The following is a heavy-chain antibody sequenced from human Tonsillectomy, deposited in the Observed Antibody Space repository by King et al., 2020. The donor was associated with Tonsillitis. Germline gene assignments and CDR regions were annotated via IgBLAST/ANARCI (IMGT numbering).Heavy chain of an antibody. Sequence: QLVQSGAEVKKPGSSVKVSCKASGGTFISYAVSWVRQAPGQGLEWMGGIIPIFGTTHSEQKFQGRVTITADESTSTAYMELSSLGYEDTAKYYCAGGFYDISGYYYDFDYWGQGTLVTVSS. CDR1: GGTFISYA. CDR3: AGGFYDISGYYYDFDY. J-gene: IGHJ4*02. D-gene: IGHD3-22*01. CDR2: IIPIFGTT. V-gene: IGHV1-69*12.